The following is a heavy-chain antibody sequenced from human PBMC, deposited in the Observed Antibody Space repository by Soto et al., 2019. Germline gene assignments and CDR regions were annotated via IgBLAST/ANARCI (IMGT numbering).Heavy chain of an antibody. CDR1: GFTFSSYA. V-gene: IGHV3-23*01. Sequence: GGSLRLSCAASGFTFSSYAMSWVRQAPGKGLEWVSAISGSGGSTYYADSVKGRFTISRDNSKNTLYLQMNSLRAEDTAVYYCARTQPSLPGLGYCSSTGCQDINWFDPWGQGTLVTVSS. D-gene: IGHD2-2*01. CDR3: ARTQPSLPGLGYCSSTGCQDINWFDP. J-gene: IGHJ5*02. CDR2: ISGSGGST.